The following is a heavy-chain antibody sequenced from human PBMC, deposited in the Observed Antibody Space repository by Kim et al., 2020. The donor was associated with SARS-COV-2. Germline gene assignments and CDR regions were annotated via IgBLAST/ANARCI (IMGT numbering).Heavy chain of an antibody. J-gene: IGHJ6*02. CDR1: GFTFSSYA. D-gene: IGHD6-13*01. CDR2: ISASGGST. CDR3: AKGSSWYYYYGVDV. V-gene: IGHV3-23*01. Sequence: GGSLRLSCAASGFTFSSYAMSWVRQAPGKGLEWVSGISASGGSTYYADSVKGRFTISRDNSKNTLYLQMNSLRAEDTAVYYCAKGSSWYYYYGVDVWGQGITVTDSS.